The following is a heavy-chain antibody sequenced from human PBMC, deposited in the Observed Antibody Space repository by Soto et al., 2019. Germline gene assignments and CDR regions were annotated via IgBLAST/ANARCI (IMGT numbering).Heavy chain of an antibody. V-gene: IGHV1-18*01. Sequence: GASVKVSCKASGYTFTSYGISWVRQAPGQGLEWMGWISAYHGNTNYAQKLQGRVNMTTDTSTSTAYMELRSLRTDDTAVYYCARAVVVAATCSNAYYYYGIYVWGQGTTVPVSS. D-gene: IGHD2-15*01. CDR2: ISAYHGNT. J-gene: IGHJ6*02. CDR1: GYTFTSYG. CDR3: ARAVVVAATCSNAYYYYGIYV.